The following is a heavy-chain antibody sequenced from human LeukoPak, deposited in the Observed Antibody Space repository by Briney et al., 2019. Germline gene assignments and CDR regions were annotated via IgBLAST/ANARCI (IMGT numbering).Heavy chain of an antibody. D-gene: IGHD5-18*01. Sequence: GGSLRLSCAASGFTFDDYAMHWVRQAPGKGLEWVSGISWNSGTIRYADSVKGRFTISRDNAKNSLYLQMSSLRAEDTALYYCAKGLSDGYSYGYDYWGQGTLVTVSS. J-gene: IGHJ4*02. CDR1: GFTFDDYA. CDR3: AKGLSDGYSYGYDY. V-gene: IGHV3-9*01. CDR2: ISWNSGTI.